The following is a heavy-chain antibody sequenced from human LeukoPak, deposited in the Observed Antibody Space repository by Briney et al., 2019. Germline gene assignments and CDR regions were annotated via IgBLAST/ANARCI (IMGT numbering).Heavy chain of an antibody. CDR1: GGSISSYY. V-gene: IGHV4-59*08. Sequence: SETLSLTCTASGGSISSYYWSWIRQPPGKGLEWIGYIYYSGSTNYNPSLKSRVTISVDTSKNQFSLKLSSVTAADTAVYYCARGYSSSSGRIDYWGQGTLVTVSS. J-gene: IGHJ4*02. CDR2: IYYSGST. CDR3: ARGYSSSSGRIDY. D-gene: IGHD6-6*01.